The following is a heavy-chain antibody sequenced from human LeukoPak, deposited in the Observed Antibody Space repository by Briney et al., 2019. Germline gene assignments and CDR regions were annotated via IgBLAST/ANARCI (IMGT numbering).Heavy chain of an antibody. Sequence: SETLSLTCTVSGGSISSGSYYWSWIRQPAGKGLEWIGRIYTSGSTNYNPSLKSRVTISVDTSKNQFSLKLSSVTAADTAVYYCARWAGANRIRDYFDYWGQGTLVTVSS. CDR2: IYTSGST. CDR3: ARWAGANRIRDYFDY. V-gene: IGHV4-61*02. CDR1: GGSISSGSYY. D-gene: IGHD1-26*01. J-gene: IGHJ4*02.